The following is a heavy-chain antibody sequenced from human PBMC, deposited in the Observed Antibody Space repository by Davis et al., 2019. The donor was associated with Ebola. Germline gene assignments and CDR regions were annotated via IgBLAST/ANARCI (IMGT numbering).Heavy chain of an antibody. CDR3: ARGEGIAAAGTPYYYYYGMDV. CDR2: IYPGDSDT. J-gene: IGHJ6*02. CDR1: GYSFTSYW. D-gene: IGHD6-13*01. V-gene: IGHV5-51*01. Sequence: KVSCKGSGYSFTSYWIGWVRQMPGKGLEWMGIIYPGDSDTRYSPSFQGQVTISADKSISTAYLQWSSLKASDTAMYYCARGEGIAAAGTPYYYYYGMDVWGQGTTVTVSS.